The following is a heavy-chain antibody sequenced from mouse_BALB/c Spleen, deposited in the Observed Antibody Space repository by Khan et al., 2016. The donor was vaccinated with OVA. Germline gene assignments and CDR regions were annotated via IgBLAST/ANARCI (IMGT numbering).Heavy chain of an antibody. J-gene: IGHJ1*01. Sequence: EVKLQESGPGLVKPSQSLSLTCSVTGYSITSGYYWNWIRQFPGNKLEWMGYISYDGSNNYNPSLKNRISINRDTSKNQFFLKLNSVTTEDTATYYCARDYRPRYFDVWGAGTSVTVSS. CDR3: ARDYRPRYFDV. CDR1: GYSITSGYY. CDR2: ISYDGSN. V-gene: IGHV3-6*02.